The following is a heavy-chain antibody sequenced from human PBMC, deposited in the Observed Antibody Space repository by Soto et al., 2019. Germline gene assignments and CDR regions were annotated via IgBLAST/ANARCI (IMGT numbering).Heavy chain of an antibody. D-gene: IGHD6-13*01. Sequence: ASVKVSCKASGYTLTSYYMHWVRQAPGQGLEWMGIINPSGGSTSYAQKFQGRVTMTRDTSTSTVYMELSSLRSEDTAVYYCARGVTAAYPGSDAFDIWGQGTMVTVSS. CDR3: ARGVTAAYPGSDAFDI. J-gene: IGHJ3*02. V-gene: IGHV1-46*03. CDR1: GYTLTSYY. CDR2: INPSGGST.